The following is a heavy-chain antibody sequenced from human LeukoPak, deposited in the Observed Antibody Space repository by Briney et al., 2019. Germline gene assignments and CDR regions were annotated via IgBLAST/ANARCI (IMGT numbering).Heavy chain of an antibody. Sequence: GGSLRLSCVASGFSFSGSGMHWVRQASGKGLEWVGHIRSKANSYATTYAASVKGRFTISRGDSKDTVCLQMNSLKTEDTAVYYCSSYGSGSYYRPYYWGQGTLVTVSS. D-gene: IGHD3-10*01. V-gene: IGHV3-73*01. CDR3: SSYGSGSYYRPYY. CDR1: GFSFSGSG. J-gene: IGHJ4*02. CDR2: IRSKANSYAT.